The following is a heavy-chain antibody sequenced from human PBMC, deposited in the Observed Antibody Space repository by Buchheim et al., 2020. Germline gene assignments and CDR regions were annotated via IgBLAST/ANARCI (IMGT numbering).Heavy chain of an antibody. J-gene: IGHJ6*02. V-gene: IGHV3-21*01. Sequence: EVQLVESGGGLVKPGGSLRLSCAASGFTFSTFSMNWVRQAPGKGLEWVSSTSTASNYIYYADSVKGRFTISRDNAKNSLYLQMNSLRAEDTAVYYCARVSGIAVAGGEYYYYGMDVWGQGTT. CDR1: GFTFSTFS. CDR3: ARVSGIAVAGGEYYYYGMDV. D-gene: IGHD6-19*01. CDR2: TSTASNYI.